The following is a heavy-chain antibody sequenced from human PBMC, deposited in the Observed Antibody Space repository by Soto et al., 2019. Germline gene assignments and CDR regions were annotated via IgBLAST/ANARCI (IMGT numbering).Heavy chain of an antibody. Sequence: CHTWTVACGTSGNFGGSCILKPQEKGLEWIGSIYYSGSTYYNPSLKSRVNISVDTSKNQFSLKLSSVTAADTAVYYCVFFLPRFCLRDVLSVLAFWVQGTLVPGSS. CDR1: CGTSGNFG. J-gene: IGHJ4*02. D-gene: IGHD3-16*01. CDR3: VFFLPRFCLRDVLSVLAF. V-gene: IGHV4-59*05. CDR2: IYYSGST.